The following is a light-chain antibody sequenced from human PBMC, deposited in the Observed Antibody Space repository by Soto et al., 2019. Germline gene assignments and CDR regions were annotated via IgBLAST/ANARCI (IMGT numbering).Light chain of an antibody. CDR1: QSVSSSY. Sequence: EIVLTQSPGTLSLSPGERATLSCRASQSVSSSYLTWYQQKPGQAPRLLIYGASSRATGIPDRFSGSGSGTDFTLTISRLEPEDFAVYYCQQYGSSVPLYIFGQGTKLEIK. V-gene: IGKV3-20*01. CDR3: QQYGSSVPLYI. J-gene: IGKJ2*01. CDR2: GAS.